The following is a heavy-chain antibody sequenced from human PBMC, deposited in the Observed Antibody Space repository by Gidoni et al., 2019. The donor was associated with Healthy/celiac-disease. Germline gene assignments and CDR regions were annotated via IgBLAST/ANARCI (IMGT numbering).Heavy chain of an antibody. CDR1: GYTFTRSY. Sequence: QVQLVQSGAELKKPGASVKVSCKASGYTFTRSYMHWVRQDPGQGLEWMGWIKPNSGGTNYAQKVQGRVTRTRERSISTAYMELSRLRSEDTAVYYCARDVVVVQAAILFRPPTNWFDTWGQGTLVTVSS. CDR2: IKPNSGGT. V-gene: IGHV1-2*02. CDR3: ARDVVVVQAAILFRPPTNWFDT. J-gene: IGHJ5*02. D-gene: IGHD2-2*02.